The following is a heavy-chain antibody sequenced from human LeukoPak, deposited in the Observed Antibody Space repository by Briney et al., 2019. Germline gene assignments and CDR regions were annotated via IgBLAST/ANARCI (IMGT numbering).Heavy chain of an antibody. CDR2: ISSSSSYI. CDR3: ARDSSSSRDAFDI. CDR1: GFTFSSYS. D-gene: IGHD6-13*01. Sequence: PGGSLRLSCAASGFTFSSYSMNWVRQAPGKGLEWASSISSSSSYIYYADSVKGRFTISRDSAKNSLYLQMNSLRAEDTAVYYCARDSSSSRDAFDIWGQGTMVTVSS. V-gene: IGHV3-21*01. J-gene: IGHJ3*02.